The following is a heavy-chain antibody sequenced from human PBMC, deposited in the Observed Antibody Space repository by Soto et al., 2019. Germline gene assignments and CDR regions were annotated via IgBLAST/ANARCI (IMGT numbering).Heavy chain of an antibody. Sequence: SGTLSLTCTVSGGSISSGGYYWSWISQHPGKGLEWIGYIYYSGSTNYNPSLKSQVTISVDTSKNQFSLKLSSVTAADTAVYYCARVVYRTGRYFPYYYGMDVWGQGTMVTVSS. CDR3: ARVVYRTGRYFPYYYGMDV. J-gene: IGHJ6*02. V-gene: IGHV4-31*01. D-gene: IGHD3-9*01. CDR2: IYYSGST. CDR1: GGSISSGGYY.